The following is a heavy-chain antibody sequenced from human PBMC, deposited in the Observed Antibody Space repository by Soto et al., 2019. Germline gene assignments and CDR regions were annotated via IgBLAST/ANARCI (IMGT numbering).Heavy chain of an antibody. V-gene: IGHV1-8*01. D-gene: IGHD6-19*01. CDR2: VNPNSDNR. Sequence: QVQLVQSGAEVKKPGASVKVSCKASGYTFTSSEINWVRQAPGQGLEWMGWVNPNSDNRGYAQRFQGRVTMTWDNSISTAYMELSSLRSEDTAVYYCAREGGSGWYFFDFWGQGTLVTVSS. J-gene: IGHJ4*02. CDR1: GYTFTSSE. CDR3: AREGGSGWYFFDF.